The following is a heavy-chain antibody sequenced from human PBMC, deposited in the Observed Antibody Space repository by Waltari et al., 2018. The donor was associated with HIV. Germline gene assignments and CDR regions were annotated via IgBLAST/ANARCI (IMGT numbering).Heavy chain of an antibody. CDR2: ISSSSSYI. CDR1: GFTFSSYS. CDR3: ARDYYGSGAEYFQH. Sequence: EVQLVESGGGLVKPGGSLRLSCAASGFTFSSYSMNWVRQAPGKGLEWVSSISSSSSYIYYAESVKGRFTISRDNAKNSLYLQMNSLRAEDTAVYYCARDYYGSGAEYFQHWGQGTLVTVSS. D-gene: IGHD3-10*01. J-gene: IGHJ1*01. V-gene: IGHV3-21*01.